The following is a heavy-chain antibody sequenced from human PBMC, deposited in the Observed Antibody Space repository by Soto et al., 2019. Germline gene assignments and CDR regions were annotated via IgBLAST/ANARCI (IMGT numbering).Heavy chain of an antibody. D-gene: IGHD3-16*01. J-gene: IGHJ4*02. CDR3: ARDQLGGDDY. V-gene: IGHV3-7*01. CDR2: IKQDGSEK. CDR1: GFTFSSFW. Sequence: GGSLRLSCAASGFTFSSFWMTWVRQAPGKGLEWVANIKQDGSEKYYVDSVKGRFTISRDNARNSLYLQMNSLRAEDTAMYYCARDQLGGDDYWGQGTLVTVSS.